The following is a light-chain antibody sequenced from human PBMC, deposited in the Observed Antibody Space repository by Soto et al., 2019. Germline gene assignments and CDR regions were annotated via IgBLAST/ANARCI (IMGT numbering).Light chain of an antibody. Sequence: QSALTQPRSVSGSPGQSVAISCTGTSSDVGGYNYVSWYQQHPGRAPKLMIYDVSKRPSGVPDRFSGSRSGNTASLTISGLQAEDEAEYYCSSYACSYSFVVFGGGTQLTVL. J-gene: IGLJ2*01. V-gene: IGLV2-11*01. CDR1: SSDVGGYNY. CDR3: SSYACSYSFVV. CDR2: DVS.